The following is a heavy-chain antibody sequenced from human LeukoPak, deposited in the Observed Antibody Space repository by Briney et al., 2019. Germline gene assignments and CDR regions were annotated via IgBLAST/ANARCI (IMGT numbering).Heavy chain of an antibody. V-gene: IGHV3-30-3*01. J-gene: IGHJ4*02. CDR3: ARDRVGATDYFDY. D-gene: IGHD1-26*01. CDR2: ISYDGSNK. CDR1: GFTFSSYA. Sequence: GGSLRLSCAASGFTFSSYAMHWVRQAPGKGLEWVAVISYDGSNKYYADSVKGRFTISRNNSKNTLYLQMNSLRAEDTAVYYCARDRVGATDYFDYWGQGTLVTVSS.